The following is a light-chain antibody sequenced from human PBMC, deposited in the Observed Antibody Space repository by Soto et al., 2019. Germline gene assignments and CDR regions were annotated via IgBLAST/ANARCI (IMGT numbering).Light chain of an antibody. CDR1: RSDIGASNS. CDR3: ISYKTDDTFV. V-gene: IGLV2-14*01. J-gene: IGLJ7*01. Sequence: QSVLTQPASVSGSPGQSITISCAGTRSDIGASNSVSWYQHLPGRSPTLIIYEATNRPSGVSERFSGSKAGDTASLTISGLQADDQSEYFCISYKTDDTFVFGGGTQLTGL. CDR2: EAT.